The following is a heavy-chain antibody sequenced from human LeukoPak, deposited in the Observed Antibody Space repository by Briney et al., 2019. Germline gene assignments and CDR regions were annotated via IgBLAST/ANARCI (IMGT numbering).Heavy chain of an antibody. CDR3: ARVDTRRFLFQGAFDI. V-gene: IGHV4-39*07. J-gene: IGHJ3*02. Sequence: SETLSLTCTVSGGSISNSSYYWVWIRQPPGKGLEWIGSMYYSGSTNYNPSLKSRVTMSVDTSKNQFSLKLSSVTAADTAVYYCARVDTRRFLFQGAFDIWGQGTMVTVSS. CDR1: GGSISNSSYY. CDR2: MYYSGST. D-gene: IGHD5-18*01.